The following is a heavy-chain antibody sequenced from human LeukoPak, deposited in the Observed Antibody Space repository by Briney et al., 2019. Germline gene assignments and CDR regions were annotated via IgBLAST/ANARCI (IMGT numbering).Heavy chain of an antibody. V-gene: IGHV1-2*02. J-gene: IGHJ6*02. CDR2: INPYRGGT. CDR3: ARDALLDGSGSYYASIRYYYYGMDV. D-gene: IGHD3-10*01. CDR1: GYTFTGYN. Sequence: GASVKVSCKGSGYTFTGYNMHWVRQAPGQGLEWMGWINPYRGGTNYAQKFQGRVTMTTDTSTSTAYMELRSLRSDDTAVYYCARDALLDGSGSYYASIRYYYYGMDVWGQGTTVTVSS.